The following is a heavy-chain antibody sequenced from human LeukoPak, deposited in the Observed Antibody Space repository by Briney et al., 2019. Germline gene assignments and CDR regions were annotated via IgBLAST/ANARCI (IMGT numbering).Heavy chain of an antibody. CDR1: GYTFTSYG. D-gene: IGHD2-15*01. J-gene: IGHJ6*02. CDR2: ISAYNGNT. CDR3: ARDAMVISWARMDV. Sequence: ASVKVSCKASGYTFTSYGISWVRQAPGQGLEWMGWISAYNGNTNYAQKLQGRVTMTTDTSTSTAYMELRSLRSDDTAVYYCARDAMVISWARMDVWGQGTTVTVSS. V-gene: IGHV1-18*01.